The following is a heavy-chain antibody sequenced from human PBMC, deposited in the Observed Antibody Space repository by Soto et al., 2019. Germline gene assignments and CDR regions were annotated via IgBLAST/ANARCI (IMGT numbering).Heavy chain of an antibody. D-gene: IGHD3-22*01. CDR2: IYSGGST. V-gene: IGHV3-53*01. CDR3: ARDVRDYYDSSGYPIDAFDI. CDR1: GFTVSSNY. Sequence: GGSLRLSCAASGFTVSSNYMSWVRQAPGKGLEWVSVIYSGGSTYYADSVKGRFTISRDNSKNTLYLQMNILRAEDTAVYYCARDVRDYYDSSGYPIDAFDIWGQGTMVTVSS. J-gene: IGHJ3*02.